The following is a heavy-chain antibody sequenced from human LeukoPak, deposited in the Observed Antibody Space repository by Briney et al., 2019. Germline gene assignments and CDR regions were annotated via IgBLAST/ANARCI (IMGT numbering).Heavy chain of an antibody. CDR2: IYYSGNT. CDR1: GGSISSSSYF. V-gene: IGHV4-39*01. CDR3: ARRNRWELLDF. D-gene: IGHD1-26*01. J-gene: IGHJ4*02. Sequence: SETLSLTCTVSGGSISSSSYFWGWIRQPPGKGLEWIGSIYYSGNTYYNPSLKSRVTISLDTSKNQFSLKLGSVTAADTAVYCCARRNRWELLDFWGQGTLVTVSS.